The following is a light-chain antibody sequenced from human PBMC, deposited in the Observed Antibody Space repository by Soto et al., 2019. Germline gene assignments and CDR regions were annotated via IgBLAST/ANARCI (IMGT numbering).Light chain of an antibody. V-gene: IGKV3-20*01. CDR3: QQYGSSPQT. CDR1: QSVSSSY. CDR2: GAS. J-gene: IGKJ1*01. Sequence: ESVLTQSPGSLSLSPGERATLSCRASQSVSSSYLAWYQQKPGQAPRLLIYGASSRATGIPDRFSGSGSGTDFTLTISRLESEDFAVYYCQQYGSSPQTFGQGTKVEIK.